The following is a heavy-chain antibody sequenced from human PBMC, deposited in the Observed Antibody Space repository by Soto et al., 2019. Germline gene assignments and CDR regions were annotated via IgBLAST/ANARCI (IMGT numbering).Heavy chain of an antibody. J-gene: IGHJ4*02. CDR2: INWDGDGT. CDR3: STNVGNMERRYFDY. V-gene: IGHV3-43*01. D-gene: IGHD1-1*01. CDR1: GFTFDDYT. Sequence: EVQLVESGGVVIQPGGSLRLSCAASGFTFDDYTMHWVRQAPGRGLECVSIINWDGDGTSYADSVMGRLIISSDNSTNTLDLLMISLRTEDTPSYYCSTNVGNMERRYFDYWGQGTLVTVSS.